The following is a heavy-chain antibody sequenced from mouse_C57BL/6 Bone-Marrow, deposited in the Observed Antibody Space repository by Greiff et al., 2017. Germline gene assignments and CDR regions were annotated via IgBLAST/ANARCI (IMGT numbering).Heavy chain of an antibody. CDR2: IHPNSGST. Sequence: QVQLQQPGAELVKPGASVKLSFEASGYTFTSYWMHWVKQRPGQGLEWIGMIHPNSGSTNYNEKFKSKATLTVDKSSSTAYMQLSSLTSEDSAVYYCAREVYYSSDYWGQGTTLTVSS. V-gene: IGHV1-64*01. D-gene: IGHD1-1*01. CDR3: AREVYYSSDY. CDR1: GYTFTSYW. J-gene: IGHJ2*01.